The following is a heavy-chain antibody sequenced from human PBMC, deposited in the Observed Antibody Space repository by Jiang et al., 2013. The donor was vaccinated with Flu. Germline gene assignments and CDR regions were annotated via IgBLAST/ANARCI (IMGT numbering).Heavy chain of an antibody. D-gene: IGHD5-18*01. CDR2: IYYTGST. V-gene: IGHV4-59*01. Sequence: GSGLVKPSETLSLTCTVSGGSISSYYWSWIRQPPGNGLEWIGYIYYTGSTNYNPSLKSRVTMSVDTSKNQFSLKLSSVTAADTAVYYCARGRGYSYGTFDYWGQGTLVTVSS. CDR1: GGSISSYY. CDR3: ARGRGYSYGTFDY. J-gene: IGHJ4*02.